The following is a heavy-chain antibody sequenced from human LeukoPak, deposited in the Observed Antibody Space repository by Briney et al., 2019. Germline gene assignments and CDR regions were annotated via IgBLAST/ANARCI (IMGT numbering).Heavy chain of an antibody. D-gene: IGHD3-10*01. V-gene: IGHV3-7*01. CDR2: INLDGSEK. Sequence: PGGSLRLSCAASGFIFTNYWMSWVRQAPGKGLEWVAYINLDGSEKNYLDSVRGRFIISRDNAKKSLYLQMNSLRVEDTAVYYCASTHYGSGNYYNRDSYYFDSWGQGTLVTVSS. J-gene: IGHJ4*02. CDR1: GFIFTNYW. CDR3: ASTHYGSGNYYNRDSYYFDS.